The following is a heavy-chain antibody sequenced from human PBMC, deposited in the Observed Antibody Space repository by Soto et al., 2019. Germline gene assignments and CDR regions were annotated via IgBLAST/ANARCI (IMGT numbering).Heavy chain of an antibody. D-gene: IGHD2-2*01. CDR3: SRSSISSTPYFFDY. V-gene: IGHV3-72*01. CDR1: GYTFSDHY. Sequence: GGSLRLSCAASGYTFSDHYMDWVRQAPGKGLEWVARIRNKANSYTTGYAASVKGRFTISRDDSKNSMYLQMSSLKTEDTAVYYCSRSSISSTPYFFDYWGQGTLVTVSS. J-gene: IGHJ4*02. CDR2: IRNKANSYTT.